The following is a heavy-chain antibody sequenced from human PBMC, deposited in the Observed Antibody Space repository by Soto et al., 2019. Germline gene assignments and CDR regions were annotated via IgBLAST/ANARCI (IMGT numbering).Heavy chain of an antibody. D-gene: IGHD3-3*02. J-gene: IGHJ4*02. CDR2: INGRDGAI. CDR1: GFSFSVYS. V-gene: IGHV3-48*02. CDR3: ARDHLWAFDY. Sequence: SXGSLRLSCAASGFSFSVYSMNWVRQAPGKGLEWVSYINGRDGAINYVDSVKGRFTISIDIAKNSLYLQMNSLRDEDTAVYFCARDHLWAFDYWGQGVLVTVSS.